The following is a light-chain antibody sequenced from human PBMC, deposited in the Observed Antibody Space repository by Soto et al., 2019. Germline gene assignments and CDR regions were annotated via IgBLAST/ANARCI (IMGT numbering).Light chain of an antibody. CDR1: QSVSNK. CDR3: QQYNNWPPIT. CDR2: RAS. V-gene: IGKV3-15*01. J-gene: IGKJ5*01. Sequence: EIVMTQSPGTLSVSPGERVTLSCRASQSVSNKLAWYQQKLGQAPRLLIYRASTRATGIPARFSGSGSGTEFTLTISSLQSEDFAVYYCQQYNNWPPITFGQGTRLGIK.